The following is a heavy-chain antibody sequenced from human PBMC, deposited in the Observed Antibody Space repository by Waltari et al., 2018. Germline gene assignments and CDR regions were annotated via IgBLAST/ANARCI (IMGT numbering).Heavy chain of an antibody. CDR2: INPSGGST. CDR3: ARARLDYYYGMDV. CDR1: GYTFTSYY. V-gene: IGHV1-46*01. J-gene: IGHJ6*02. Sequence: QVQLVQSGAEVKKPGASVKVSCKASGYTFTSYYMHWVRQAPGQGLEWMGIINPSGGSTSYAQKFQGSVTMTRDTSTSTVYMELSSLRSEDTAVYYCARARLDYYYGMDVWGQGTTVTVSS. D-gene: IGHD3-16*01.